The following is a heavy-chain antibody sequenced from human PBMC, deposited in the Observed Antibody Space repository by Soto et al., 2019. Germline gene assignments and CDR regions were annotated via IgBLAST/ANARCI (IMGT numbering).Heavy chain of an antibody. V-gene: IGHV4-4*02. CDR3: VCNGYYSLEY. CDR2: IHYSGDI. D-gene: IGHD3-22*01. Sequence: QVQLQESGPGLVKPSGTLSLTCAVSGDSMTSSDWWSWVRRAPGKGLEWIGEIHYSGDINYDPSLRSRVTISVDRSKNQFSLNLSSVTAADTAVYFCVCNGYYSLEYWGQGTLVIVSP. J-gene: IGHJ4*02. CDR1: GDSMTSSDW.